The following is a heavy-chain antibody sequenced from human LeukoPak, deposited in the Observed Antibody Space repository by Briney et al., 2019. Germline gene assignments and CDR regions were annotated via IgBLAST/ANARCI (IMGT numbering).Heavy chain of an antibody. CDR1: GGSISSGSYY. D-gene: IGHD3-16*02. J-gene: IGHJ5*02. V-gene: IGHV4-61*02. Sequence: PSQTLSLTCTVSGGSISSGSYYWSSIRQPAGKGLEWIGRIYTSGSTNYNPSLKSRVTISVDTSKNQFSLKLSSVTAADTAVYYCARERLSNWFDPWGQGTLVTVAS. CDR2: IYTSGST. CDR3: ARERLSNWFDP.